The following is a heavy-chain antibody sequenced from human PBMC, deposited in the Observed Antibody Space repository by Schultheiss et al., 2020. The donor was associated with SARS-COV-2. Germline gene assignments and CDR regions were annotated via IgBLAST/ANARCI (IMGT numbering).Heavy chain of an antibody. J-gene: IGHJ3*02. CDR2: ISSSSSTI. D-gene: IGHD3-3*01. V-gene: IGHV3-48*01. CDR1: GFTFSSYS. CDR3: AWVSVYYDRRVAFDI. Sequence: GGSLRLSCAASGFTFSSYSMNWVRQAPGKGLEWVSYISSSSSTIYYADSVKGRFTISRDNAKNSLYLQMNSLRAEDTAVYYCAWVSVYYDRRVAFDIWGQWTMVTVSS.